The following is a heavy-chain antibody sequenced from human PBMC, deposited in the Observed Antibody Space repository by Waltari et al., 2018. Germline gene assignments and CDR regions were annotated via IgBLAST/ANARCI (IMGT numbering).Heavy chain of an antibody. V-gene: IGHV1-18*01. CDR3: ARGGRYAISWFDF. Sequence: QVHLVQPGGEVRKSGASVRVSCKTSGYTFTSLAITWVRQAPGQGLEWMGWVNPRNGHTNLLQALQGRLTLTTDSSTATAYMELRNLTSDDTAIYYCARGGRYAISWFDFWGQGTPVTVSS. CDR2: VNPRNGHT. J-gene: IGHJ5*01. CDR1: GYTFTSLA. D-gene: IGHD3-16*01.